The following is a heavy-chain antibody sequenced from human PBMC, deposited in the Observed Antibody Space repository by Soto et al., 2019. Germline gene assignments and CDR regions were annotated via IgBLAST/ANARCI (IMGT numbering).Heavy chain of an antibody. J-gene: IGHJ4*01. D-gene: IGHD6-19*01. Sequence: EVQLVESGGGLVKPGGSLRLSCVASGFTFSSYSMHWVRQAPGKGLEWVSAISSSSSYIYFADAVRGRFTISRVNAKNSVYLQMNSLRAADTAVYYCAREAEGIVVRRHGALGGDGTLFPVSS. CDR3: AREAEGIVVRRHGAL. CDR2: ISSSSSYI. CDR1: GFTFSSYS. V-gene: IGHV3-21*01.